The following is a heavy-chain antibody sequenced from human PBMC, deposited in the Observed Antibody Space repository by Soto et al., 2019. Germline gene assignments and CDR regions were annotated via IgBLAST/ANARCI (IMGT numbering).Heavy chain of an antibody. D-gene: IGHD2-15*01. CDR3: AFGVGYCSGGSCYSAPPAFDY. Sequence: QVQLQQWGAGLLKPSETLSLTCAVYGGSFSGYYWSWIRQPPGKGLEWIGEINHSGSTNYNPSLKSRVTISVDTSKNQFSLKLSSVPAADTAVYYCAFGVGYCSGGSCYSAPPAFDYWGQGTLVTVSS. CDR1: GGSFSGYY. V-gene: IGHV4-34*01. J-gene: IGHJ4*02. CDR2: INHSGST.